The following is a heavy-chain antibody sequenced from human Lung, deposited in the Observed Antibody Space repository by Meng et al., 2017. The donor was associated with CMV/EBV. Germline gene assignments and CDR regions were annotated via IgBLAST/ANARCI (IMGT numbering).Heavy chain of an antibody. V-gene: IGHV3-49*04. CDR2: IRSKSYGGTT. J-gene: IGHJ4*02. Sequence: SXAASGFAFADYAMSWVRQAPGKGLEWVSFIRSKSYGGTTLYAASVKGRFTISRDDSKGVAYLQMNSLRTEDTAIYYCTRTWLTGDTYYFDYWGQGTLXAVS. CDR3: TRTWLTGDTYYFDY. CDR1: GFAFADYA. D-gene: IGHD7-27*01.